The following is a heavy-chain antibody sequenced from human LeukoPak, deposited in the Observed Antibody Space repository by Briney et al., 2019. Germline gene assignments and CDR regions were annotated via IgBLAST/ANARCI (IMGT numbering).Heavy chain of an antibody. CDR3: AREPKGRGSHYYPFDY. Sequence: PSETLSLTCTVSGGSISSGGYYWSWIRQHPGKGLEWIGYIYYSGSTYYNPSLKSRVTISVDTSKNQFSLKLSSVTAADTAVYYCAREPKGRGSHYYPFDYWGQGTLVTVSS. CDR1: GGSISSGGYY. D-gene: IGHD1-26*01. J-gene: IGHJ4*02. CDR2: IYYSGST. V-gene: IGHV4-31*03.